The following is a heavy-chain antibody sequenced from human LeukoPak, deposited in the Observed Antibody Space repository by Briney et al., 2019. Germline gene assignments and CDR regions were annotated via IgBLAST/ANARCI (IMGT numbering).Heavy chain of an antibody. J-gene: IGHJ4*02. CDR1: GYTFTGYY. Sequence: ASVKVSCKASGYTFTGYYMHWVRQAPGQGLEWMGWINPNSGGTNYAQKFQGRVTITRDTSASTAYMELSSLRSEDTAVYYCARRGDFDYWGQGTLVTVFS. CDR2: INPNSGGT. CDR3: ARRGDFDY. D-gene: IGHD3-16*01. V-gene: IGHV1-2*02.